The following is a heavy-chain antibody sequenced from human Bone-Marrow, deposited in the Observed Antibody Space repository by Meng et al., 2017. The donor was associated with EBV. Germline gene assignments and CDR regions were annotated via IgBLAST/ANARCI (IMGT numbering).Heavy chain of an antibody. CDR3: ARDSYYYDSSGYYTYWYFDL. CDR2: ISSSSSYI. CDR1: GATFSSYS. Sequence: EVQLVESGGGLVKPGGSLRLSCAASGATFSSYSMNWVRQAPGKGLEWVSSISSSSSYIYYADSVKGRFTISRDNAKNSLYLQMNSLRAEDTAVYYCARDSYYYDSSGYYTYWYFDLWGRGTRVTVSS. D-gene: IGHD3-22*01. J-gene: IGHJ2*01. V-gene: IGHV3-21*01.